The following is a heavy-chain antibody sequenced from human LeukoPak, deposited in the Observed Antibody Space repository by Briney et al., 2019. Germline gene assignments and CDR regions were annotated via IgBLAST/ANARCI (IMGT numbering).Heavy chain of an antibody. Sequence: GGSLRLSCAASGFSFSTYAMHWVRQAPGKGLEWVSSISSSSSYIYYADSVKGRFTISRDNAKNSLYLQMNSLRAEDTAVYYCARGLGYYDILTGYFDYWGQGTLVTVSS. J-gene: IGHJ4*02. CDR1: GFSFSTYA. D-gene: IGHD3-9*01. V-gene: IGHV3-21*01. CDR3: ARGLGYYDILTGYFDY. CDR2: ISSSSSYI.